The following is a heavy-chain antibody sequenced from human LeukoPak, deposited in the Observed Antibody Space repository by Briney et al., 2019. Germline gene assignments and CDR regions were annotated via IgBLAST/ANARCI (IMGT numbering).Heavy chain of an antibody. CDR1: GVSISSYY. CDR2: SHYTGTS. J-gene: IGHJ4*02. Sequence: SETLSLTCAVSGVSISSYYWSWIRQPPGKGLEWIGYSHYTGTSNYNSSLQSRVTMSVDTSRNQFSLKLTSVTAADTAVYYCVGHIGGTTSDYWGQGTLVTVSS. V-gene: IGHV4-59*08. D-gene: IGHD1-7*01. CDR3: VGHIGGTTSDY.